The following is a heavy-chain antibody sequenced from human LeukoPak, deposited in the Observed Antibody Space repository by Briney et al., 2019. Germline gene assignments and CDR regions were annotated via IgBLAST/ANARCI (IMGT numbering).Heavy chain of an antibody. J-gene: IGHJ4*02. D-gene: IGHD3-10*01. CDR2: ITYDGSNK. Sequence: PGRSLRLSCAASGFTFSSYGMHWVRQAPGKGLEWVSDITYDGSNKYYADSVKGRFTISRDNSKNTLYLQMNSLRAEDTAVYYWAKDYGSFGELLFGNCGSWGEGTLVTVSS. CDR1: GFTFSSYG. CDR3: AKDYGSFGELLFGNCGS. V-gene: IGHV3-30*18.